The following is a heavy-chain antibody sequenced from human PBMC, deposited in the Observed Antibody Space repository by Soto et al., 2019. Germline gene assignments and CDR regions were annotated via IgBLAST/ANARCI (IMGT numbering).Heavy chain of an antibody. J-gene: IGHJ3*02. D-gene: IGHD6-6*01. Sequence: GGSLRLSCAASGFTFSSYAMSWVRQAPGKGLEWVSAISGSGGSTYYADSVKGRFTISRDNSKNTLYLQMNSLRAEDTAVYYCAKDSPSFEYSSSLEAFDIWGQGTMVTVSS. CDR2: ISGSGGST. V-gene: IGHV3-23*01. CDR3: AKDSPSFEYSSSLEAFDI. CDR1: GFTFSSYA.